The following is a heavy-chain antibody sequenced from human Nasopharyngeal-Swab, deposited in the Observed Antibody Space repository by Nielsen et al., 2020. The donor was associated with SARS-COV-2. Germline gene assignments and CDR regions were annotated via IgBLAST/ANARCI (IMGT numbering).Heavy chain of an antibody. CDR1: GGSFSNYY. D-gene: IGHD3-9*01. V-gene: IGHV4-34*01. CDR2: INHSGST. Sequence: SETLSLTCVLYGGSFSNYYWSWIRQPPGKGLEWIGEINHSGSTNYNPSLKSRVTISVDTSRNQFSLKLSSVTAADTAVYYCARDGSFLTGSPYNWFDPWGQGTLVTVSS. J-gene: IGHJ5*02. CDR3: ARDGSFLTGSPYNWFDP.